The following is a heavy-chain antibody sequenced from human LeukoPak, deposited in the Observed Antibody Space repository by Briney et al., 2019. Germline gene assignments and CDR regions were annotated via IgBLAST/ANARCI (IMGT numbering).Heavy chain of an antibody. CDR2: IYYTGTT. Sequence: SETLSLTCTVSGGISSSYYWGWVRQPPGKGLEWVASIYYTGTTYYNPSLKSRVTISVDTSKNQFSLKLSSVTAADTAVYYCAIVPTDNWFDPWGQGTLVTVSS. CDR3: AIVPTDNWFDP. V-gene: IGHV4-39*07. J-gene: IGHJ5*02. D-gene: IGHD1-14*01. CDR1: GGISSSYY.